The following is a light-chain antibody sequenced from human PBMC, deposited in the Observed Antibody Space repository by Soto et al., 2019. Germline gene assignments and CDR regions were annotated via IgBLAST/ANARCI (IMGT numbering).Light chain of an antibody. CDR2: SAF. CDR3: QQGSTTPIT. V-gene: IGKV1-39*01. Sequence: DIQMTQSPSTMSGSVGDRVTITCRASQTISSWLAWYQQKPGEAPRLLVYSAFRIQSGVPSRFNASGSGTDFTLSISSLQPEDFSTYYCQQGSTTPITFGLGTRLEIK. J-gene: IGKJ5*01. CDR1: QTISSW.